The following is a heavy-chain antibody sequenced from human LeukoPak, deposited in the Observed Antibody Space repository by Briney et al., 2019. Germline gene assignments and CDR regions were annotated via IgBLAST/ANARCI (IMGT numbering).Heavy chain of an antibody. J-gene: IGHJ4*02. CDR1: GGSFSGYY. CDR2: INHSGST. Sequence: SETLSLTCAVYGGSFSGYYWSWIRQPPGKGLEWIGEINHSGSTNCNPSLKSRVTISVDTSKNQFSLKLSSVTAADTAVYYCARIADYGGNSDYWGQGTLVTVSS. D-gene: IGHD4-23*01. V-gene: IGHV4-34*01. CDR3: ARIADYGGNSDY.